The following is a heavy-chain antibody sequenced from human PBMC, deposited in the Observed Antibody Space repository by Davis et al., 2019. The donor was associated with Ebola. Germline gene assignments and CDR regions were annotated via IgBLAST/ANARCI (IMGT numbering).Heavy chain of an antibody. J-gene: IGHJ4*02. D-gene: IGHD3-16*01. CDR3: TLGEN. Sequence: GESLKISCEVSGFPLSSFAMGWVRQAPGKGLECVATLTVTGNKAFYTDSVKGRFTVSKDNSKNTLYLQMNSLKTEDTAVYFCTLGENWGPGTQVTVSS. V-gene: IGHV3-23*01. CDR2: LTVTGNKA. CDR1: GFPLSSFA.